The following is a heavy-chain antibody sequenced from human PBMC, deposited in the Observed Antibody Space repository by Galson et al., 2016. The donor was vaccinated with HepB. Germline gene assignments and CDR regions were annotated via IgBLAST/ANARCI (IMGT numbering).Heavy chain of an antibody. CDR1: GYILTALS. D-gene: IGHD3/OR15-3a*01. V-gene: IGHV1-24*01. J-gene: IGHJ6*02. CDR2: FDPDDDET. CDR3: ATRSPFGLVIRGADYYYGMDV. Sequence: SVKVSCKVSGYILTALSMHWVRQAPGKGLEWMGNFDPDDDETIYAQKFRGRVTMTEDTSADTAYMELSNLTSEDTAVYYCATRSPFGLVIRGADYYYGMDVWGQGTTVTVSS.